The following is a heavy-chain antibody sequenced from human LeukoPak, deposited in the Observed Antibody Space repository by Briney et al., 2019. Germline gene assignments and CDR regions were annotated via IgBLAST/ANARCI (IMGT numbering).Heavy chain of an antibody. CDR1: GGTFSSYA. Sequence: ASVKVSCKASGGTFSSYAISWVRQAPGQGLEWMGGIIPIFGTANYAQKFQSRVTITTDESTSTAYMELSSLRSEDTAVYYCASGRANYDILTGYYNVGAFDIWGQGTMVTVSS. CDR2: IIPIFGTA. D-gene: IGHD3-9*01. J-gene: IGHJ3*02. V-gene: IGHV1-69*05. CDR3: ASGRANYDILTGYYNVGAFDI.